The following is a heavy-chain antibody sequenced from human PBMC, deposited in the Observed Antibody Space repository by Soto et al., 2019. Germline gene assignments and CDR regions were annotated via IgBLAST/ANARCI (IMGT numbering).Heavy chain of an antibody. CDR3: ARGRGYCQRTVTTYNWFDP. J-gene: IGHJ5*02. Sequence: QLQQWGAGLLKPSETLSLTCAVNAESFSGYYWSWIRQPPGKGLEWLGEINHRGITNYNPSLKSRVTISVDTSKNRFSLKLSSVTAADTAVYYCARGRGYCQRTVTTYNWFDPWGQGTLVTVSS. D-gene: IGHD2-8*02. CDR2: INHRGIT. CDR1: AESFSGYY. V-gene: IGHV4-34*01.